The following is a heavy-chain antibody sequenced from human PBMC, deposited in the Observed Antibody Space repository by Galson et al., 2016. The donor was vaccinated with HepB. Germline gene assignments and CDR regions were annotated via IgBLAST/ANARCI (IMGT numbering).Heavy chain of an antibody. J-gene: IGHJ4*02. CDR1: DESIMTHY. Sequence: SETLSLTCDVSDESIMTHYWSWIRQSPGKGLEWLGYTRSSGNSKYNPSLTSRVTMSLDTSRSRFSLRLRSVTAADTAVYFCARGTRFSYKWSFDSWGQGALVTVSS. CDR3: ARGTRFSYKWSFDS. D-gene: IGHD1-20*01. V-gene: IGHV4-59*11. CDR2: TRSSGNS.